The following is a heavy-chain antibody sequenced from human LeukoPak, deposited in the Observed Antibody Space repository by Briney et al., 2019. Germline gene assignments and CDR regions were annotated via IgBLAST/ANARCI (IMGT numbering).Heavy chain of an antibody. CDR1: GYTFTSYA. CDR3: ARGIVSSSWRNFDY. D-gene: IGHD6-13*01. J-gene: IGHJ4*02. V-gene: IGHV7-4-1*02. Sequence: ASVKVSCKASGYTFTSYAMNWVRQAPGQGLEWMGLINTNTGNPTYAQGFTGRFVFSLDTSVSTAYLQISSLKAEDTAVYYCARGIVSSSWRNFDYWGQGTLVTVSS. CDR2: INTNTGNP.